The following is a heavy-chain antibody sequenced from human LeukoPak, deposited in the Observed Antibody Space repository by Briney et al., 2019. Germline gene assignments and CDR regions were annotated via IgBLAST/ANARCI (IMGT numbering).Heavy chain of an antibody. J-gene: IGHJ6*03. CDR1: GGSFSGYY. CDR3: ARWPFWSGYGYYYYMDV. D-gene: IGHD3-3*01. Sequence: PSETLSLTCAVYGGSFSGYYWSWIRQPSGKGLEWIGEINHSGSTNYNPSLKSRVTISVDTSKNQFSLKLSSVTAADTAVYYCARWPFWSGYGYYYYMDVWGKGTMVTVSS. V-gene: IGHV4-34*01. CDR2: INHSGST.